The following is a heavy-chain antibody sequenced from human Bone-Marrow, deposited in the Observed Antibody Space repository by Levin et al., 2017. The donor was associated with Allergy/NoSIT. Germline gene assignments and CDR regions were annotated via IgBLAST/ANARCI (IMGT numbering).Heavy chain of an antibody. V-gene: IGHV1-69*06. CDR1: GGVFSNFA. D-gene: IGHD1/OR15-1a*01. Sequence: SVKVSCKTSGGVFSNFAVSWVRQAPGQGLEYMGGLIPMFGTPNYAQKFQGRVTLTADTSTNTAYMEMSSLRSDDTAVYYCARGGNNAYYRRLGFDFWGQGTLVTVSS. CDR3: ARGGNNAYYRRLGFDF. J-gene: IGHJ4*02. CDR2: LIPMFGTP.